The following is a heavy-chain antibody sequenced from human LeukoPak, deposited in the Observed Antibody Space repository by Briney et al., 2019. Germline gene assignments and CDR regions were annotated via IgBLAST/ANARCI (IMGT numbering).Heavy chain of an antibody. J-gene: IGHJ6*02. CDR2: IYHSGST. V-gene: IGHV4-39*07. CDR3: ARESIQLRTYYGMDV. D-gene: IGHD5-18*01. Sequence: SETLSLTCTVSGGSISSSGYYWGWIRQPPGKGLEWIGSIYHSGSTYYNPSLKSRVTISVDTSKNQFSLKPSSVTAADTAVYYCARESIQLRTYYGMDVWGQGTTVTVSS. CDR1: GGSISSSGYY.